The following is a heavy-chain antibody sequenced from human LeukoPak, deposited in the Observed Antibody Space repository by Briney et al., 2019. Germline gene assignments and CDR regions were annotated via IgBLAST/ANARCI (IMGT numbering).Heavy chain of an antibody. CDR3: ARSPSGYWYFDL. CDR1: GVSVSSRSSY. J-gene: IGHJ2*01. CDR2: IYYSGST. V-gene: IGHV4-39*01. Sequence: PSETLSLTCTVSGVSVSSRSSYWGWLRQPPGKGLEWIGNIYYSGSTYYNPSLRSRVTMSIDTSKNQFSLKLSSVTAADTAVYYCARSPSGYWYFDLWGRGTLVTASS. D-gene: IGHD2-8*02.